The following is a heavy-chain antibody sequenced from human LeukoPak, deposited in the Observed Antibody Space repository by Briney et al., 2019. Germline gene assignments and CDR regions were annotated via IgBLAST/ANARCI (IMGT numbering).Heavy chain of an antibody. CDR3: ARVGSSWATYYYSYMDV. Sequence: ASVNVSCKASGYTFTSYYMHWVRQAPGQGLEWMGIINPSGGSTSYAQKFQGRVTMTRDTSTSTVYMELSSLRSEDTAVYYCARVGSSWATYYYSYMDVWGKGTTVTVSS. CDR1: GYTFTSYY. J-gene: IGHJ6*03. V-gene: IGHV1-46*01. D-gene: IGHD6-13*01. CDR2: INPSGGST.